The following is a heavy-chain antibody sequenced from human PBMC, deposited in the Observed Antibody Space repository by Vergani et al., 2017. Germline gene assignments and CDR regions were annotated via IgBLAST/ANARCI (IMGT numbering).Heavy chain of an antibody. D-gene: IGHD2-2*01. Sequence: EVQLLESGGGLVQPGGSLRLSCAASGFTFSSYWMSWVRQMPGKGLEWMGRIDPSDSYTNYSPSFQGHVTISADKSISTAYLQWSSLKASDTAMYYCAREDIVVVPAAVYYYGMDVWGQGTTVTVSS. V-gene: IGHV5-10-1*01. J-gene: IGHJ6*02. CDR2: IDPSDSYT. CDR1: GFTFSSYW. CDR3: AREDIVVVPAAVYYYGMDV.